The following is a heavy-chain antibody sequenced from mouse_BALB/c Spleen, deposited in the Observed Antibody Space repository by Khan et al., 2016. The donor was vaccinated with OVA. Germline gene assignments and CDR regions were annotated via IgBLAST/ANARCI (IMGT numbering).Heavy chain of an antibody. CDR2: ISYGGST. J-gene: IGHJ4*01. V-gene: IGHV3-2*02. CDR3: ARKNYYGYAMDY. D-gene: IGHD1-1*01. CDR1: GYSITSDYA. Sequence: VKLLESGPGLVKPSQSLSLTCTVTGYSITSDYAWDWIRQFPGNKLEWMGYISYGGSTSYNPSLKSRISITRDTSKNQFFLQLNSVTTEDTATHYCARKNYYGYAMDYWGQGTSVTVSS.